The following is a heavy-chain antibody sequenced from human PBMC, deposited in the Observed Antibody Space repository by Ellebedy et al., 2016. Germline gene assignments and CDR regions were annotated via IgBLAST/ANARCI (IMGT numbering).Heavy chain of an antibody. D-gene: IGHD2-2*01. CDR3: ARGVPLLYCSSTSCPLDY. J-gene: IGHJ4*02. V-gene: IGHV4-34*01. CDR1: SGSFSDYF. Sequence: SETLSLTCAVHSGSFSDYFRSWIRQPPGKGLEWIGEINHSGDTNYNPSLKSRVIISVDTSKNQFSLKLTSVTAADTVVYYCARGVPLLYCSSTSCPLDYWGQGTLVTVSS. CDR2: INHSGDT.